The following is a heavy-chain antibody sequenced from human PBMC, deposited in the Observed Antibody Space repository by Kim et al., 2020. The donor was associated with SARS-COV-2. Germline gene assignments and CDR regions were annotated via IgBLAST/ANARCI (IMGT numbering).Heavy chain of an antibody. J-gene: IGHJ6*03. CDR2: INHSGST. D-gene: IGHD6-19*01. CDR1: GGSFSGYY. CDR3: ARGTRQWLGLRTYRWYYM. V-gene: IGHV4-34*01. Sequence: SETLSLTCAVYGGSFSGYYWSWIRQPPGKGLEWIGEINHSGSTNYNPSLKSRVTISVDTSKNQFSLKLSSVTAADTAVYYCARGTRQWLGLRTYRWYYM.